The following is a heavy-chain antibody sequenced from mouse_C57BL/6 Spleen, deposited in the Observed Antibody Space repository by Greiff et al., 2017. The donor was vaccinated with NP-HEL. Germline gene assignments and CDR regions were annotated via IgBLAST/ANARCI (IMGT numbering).Heavy chain of an antibody. CDR1: GYTFTSYG. CDR3: ARWNDYDGDYYAMDY. D-gene: IGHD2-4*01. Sequence: QVQLQQSGAELARPGASVKLSCKASGYTFTSYGISWVKQRTGQGLEWIGEIYPRSGNTYYNEKFKGKATLTADKSSSTAYMELRSLTSEDSAVYFCARWNDYDGDYYAMDYWGQGTSVTVSS. V-gene: IGHV1-81*01. J-gene: IGHJ4*01. CDR2: IYPRSGNT.